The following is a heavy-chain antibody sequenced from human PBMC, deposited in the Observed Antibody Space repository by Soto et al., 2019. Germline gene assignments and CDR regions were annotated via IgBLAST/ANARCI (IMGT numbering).Heavy chain of an antibody. D-gene: IGHD4-17*01. CDR1: GYTFTSHD. CDR3: ARWDYGDYARFDY. Sequence: ASVKVSCKASGYTFTSHDINWVRQATGQGLEWMGWMNPNSGNTGYAQKFQGRVTMTRNTSISTAYMELSSLRSEDTAVFYCARWDYGDYARFDYWGQGTLVTVSS. CDR2: MNPNSGNT. J-gene: IGHJ4*02. V-gene: IGHV1-8*01.